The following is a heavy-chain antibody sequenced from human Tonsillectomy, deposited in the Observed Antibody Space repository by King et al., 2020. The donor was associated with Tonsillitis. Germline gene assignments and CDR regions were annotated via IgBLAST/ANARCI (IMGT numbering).Heavy chain of an antibody. CDR2: ISYDGRNK. J-gene: IGHJ6*02. Sequence: VQLVESGEGVVQPGRSLRLSCAASGIAFSTYGIHWVRQAPGKGLEWVAAISYDGRNKNHADSVKGRFTISRDNSNNTLYLQMNSLRAEDTAVYYCAKLRGYSGYDEDYYFYGMDVWGQGTTVTVSS. CDR1: GIAFSTYG. D-gene: IGHD5-12*01. CDR3: AKLRGYSGYDEDYYFYGMDV. V-gene: IGHV3-30*18.